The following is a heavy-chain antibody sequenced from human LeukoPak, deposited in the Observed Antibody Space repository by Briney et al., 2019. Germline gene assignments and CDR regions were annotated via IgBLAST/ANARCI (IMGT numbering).Heavy chain of an antibody. CDR1: GFTFSDYY. J-gene: IGHJ4*02. CDR3: ARTSSSWYRGPDY. CDR2: ISSSGSTI. D-gene: IGHD6-13*01. V-gene: IGHV3-11*01. Sequence: PGGSLRLSCAASGFTFSDYYMSWIRQAPGKGLEWVSYISSSGSTIYYADSVKGRFTISRDNAKNSLYLQMISLRAEDTAVYYCARTSSSWYRGPDYWGQGTLVTVSS.